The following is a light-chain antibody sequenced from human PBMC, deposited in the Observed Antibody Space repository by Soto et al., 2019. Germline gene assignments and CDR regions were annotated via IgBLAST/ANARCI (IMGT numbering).Light chain of an antibody. CDR3: CTYAGHVPK. J-gene: IGLJ3*02. V-gene: IGLV2-23*02. Sequence: QSVLTQPASLSGSPGQSITISCTGTSNDVGGYNYVSWYQQHPGKAPKLIIFEVTQRPSGISDRFSASKSGFTASLTISGLQPEDEAVYFCCTYAGHVPKFGGGTK. CDR1: SNDVGGYNY. CDR2: EVT.